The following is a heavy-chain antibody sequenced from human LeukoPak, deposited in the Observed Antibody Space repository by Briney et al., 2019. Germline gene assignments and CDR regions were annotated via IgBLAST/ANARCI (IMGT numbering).Heavy chain of an antibody. J-gene: IGHJ6*04. V-gene: IGHV3-21*01. CDR3: AREQDHYYYYGMDV. Sequence: GGSLRLSCAASGFTFSNAWMSWVRQAPGKGLEWVSSISSSSSYIYYADSVKGRFTISRDNAKNSLYLQMNSLRAEDTAVYYCAREQDHYYYYGMDVWGKGTTVTVSS. CDR1: GFTFSNAW. CDR2: ISSSSSYI.